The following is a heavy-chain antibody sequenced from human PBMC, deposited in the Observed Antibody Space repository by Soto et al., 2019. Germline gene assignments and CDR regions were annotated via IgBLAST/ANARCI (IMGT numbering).Heavy chain of an antibody. D-gene: IGHD5-12*01. CDR2: INSDGSST. Sequence: EVQLVESGGGLVQPGGSLRLSCAASGFTFSSYWMHWVRQAPGKGLVWVSRINSDGSSTYYADSVKSRFTISRENAKNTLYLEMNRLRAEDTAVYYCARAGGYDKVTLYYYGLDVWGQGTTVTVSS. J-gene: IGHJ6*02. CDR3: ARAGGYDKVTLYYYGLDV. V-gene: IGHV3-74*01. CDR1: GFTFSSYW.